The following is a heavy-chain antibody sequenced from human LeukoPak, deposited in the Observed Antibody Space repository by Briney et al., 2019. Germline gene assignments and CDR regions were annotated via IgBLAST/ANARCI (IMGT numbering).Heavy chain of an antibody. Sequence: SAKVSCKASGGTFSSYAISWVRQAPGQGLEWMGGIIPIFGTANYAQKFQGRVTITTDESTSTAYMELSSLRSEDTAVYYCARVHYSNYFRSYYYMDVWGKGTAVTVSS. J-gene: IGHJ6*03. D-gene: IGHD4-11*01. CDR3: ARVHYSNYFRSYYYMDV. CDR1: GGTFSSYA. V-gene: IGHV1-69*05. CDR2: IIPIFGTA.